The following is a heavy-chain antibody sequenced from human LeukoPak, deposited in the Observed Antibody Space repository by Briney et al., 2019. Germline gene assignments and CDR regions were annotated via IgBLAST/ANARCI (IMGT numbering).Heavy chain of an antibody. CDR3: ARVYYGSGNIDP. CDR2: IHYSGST. J-gene: IGHJ5*02. V-gene: IGHV4-39*01. CDR1: GGSITSSSYY. D-gene: IGHD3-10*01. Sequence: PSETLSLTCSVSGGSITSSSYYWGWIRQPPGKGLEWIGSIHYSGSTYYNPSLKSRVTISVDTSKNQFSLKLSSVTAADTAVYYCARVYYGSGNIDPWGLGILVTVSS.